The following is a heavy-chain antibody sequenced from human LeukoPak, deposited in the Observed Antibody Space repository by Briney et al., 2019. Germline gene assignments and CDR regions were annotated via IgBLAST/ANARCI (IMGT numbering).Heavy chain of an antibody. D-gene: IGHD3-10*01. V-gene: IGHV3-23*01. J-gene: IGHJ5*02. CDR2: ISGSGGST. CDR3: AKDQRGAVTGNWFDP. CDR1: GFTFSSYA. Sequence: GGSLRLSCAASGFTFSSYAMSWVRQAPGKGLEWVSAISGSGGSTYYADSVKGRFTISRDNSKNTLHLQMNSLRAEDTAVYYCAKDQRGAVTGNWFDPWGQGTLVTVSS.